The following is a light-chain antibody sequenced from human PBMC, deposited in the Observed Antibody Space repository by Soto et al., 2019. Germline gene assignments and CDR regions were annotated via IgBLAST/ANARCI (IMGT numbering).Light chain of an antibody. CDR3: QQRTNWLT. V-gene: IGKV3-11*01. Sequence: ESVLTQSPATLSLSPGERATLSCRASQSVSSSLAWYQQKPGQAPRLLIYDASSRATGIPARFSASGSGTDFTLTISSLEPEDFAVYYCQQRTNWLTFAGGTKVEVK. J-gene: IGKJ4*01. CDR1: QSVSSS. CDR2: DAS.